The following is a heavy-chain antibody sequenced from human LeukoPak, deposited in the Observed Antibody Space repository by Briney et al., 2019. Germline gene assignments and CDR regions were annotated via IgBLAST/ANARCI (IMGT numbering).Heavy chain of an antibody. CDR3: VRFRLSDPFRPDAFDI. J-gene: IGHJ3*02. CDR2: IIPIFGTA. Sequence: ASVKVSCKASGGTFSSYAISGVRQAPGQGLEWMGGIIPIFGTANYAQKFQGRVTITADESTSTASMELSRLRSEDPAVYYCVRFRLSDPFRPDAFDIWGQGKMVTVSS. D-gene: IGHD3-9*01. CDR1: GGTFSSYA. V-gene: IGHV1-69*13.